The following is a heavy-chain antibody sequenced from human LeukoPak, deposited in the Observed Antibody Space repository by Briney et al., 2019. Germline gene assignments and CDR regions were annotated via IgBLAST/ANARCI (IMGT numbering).Heavy chain of an antibody. Sequence: SETLSLTCTVSGGSISSYFWSWIRQPPGKGLEWIGYIYYTGSTSYNPSLKSRVTISVDTSKNQLSLKVGSVTAADTAVYYCARDRPDIVVVPAAPHDASDIWGQGTMVTVSS. CDR3: ARDRPDIVVVPAAPHDASDI. V-gene: IGHV4-59*12. D-gene: IGHD2-2*01. CDR1: GGSISSYF. J-gene: IGHJ3*02. CDR2: IYYTGST.